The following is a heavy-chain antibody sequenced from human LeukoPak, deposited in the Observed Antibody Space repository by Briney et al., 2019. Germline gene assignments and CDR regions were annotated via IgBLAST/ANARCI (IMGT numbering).Heavy chain of an antibody. J-gene: IGHJ3*02. CDR1: GFTFSSYA. Sequence: GGSLRLSCAASGFTFSSYAMSWVRQAPGKGLEWVSAISGSGGSTYYADSVKGRFTISRDNSKNTLYLQMNSLRAEDTAVYYCAKHGVGSSWYIIAFDIWGQGTMVTVSS. CDR3: AKHGVGSSWYIIAFDI. CDR2: ISGSGGST. V-gene: IGHV3-23*01. D-gene: IGHD6-13*01.